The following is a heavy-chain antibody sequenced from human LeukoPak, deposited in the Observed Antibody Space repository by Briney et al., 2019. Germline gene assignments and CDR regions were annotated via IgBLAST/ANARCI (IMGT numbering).Heavy chain of an antibody. CDR2: IWYDGFNK. D-gene: IGHD6-19*01. Sequence: GGSLRLSCVASGFTFSSHGMHWVRQAPGKGLEWVAVIWYDGFNKYYADSVKGRFTISRDNSKNTLYLQMNSLRAEDTAVYYCASSGWDAFDIWGQGTMVTVSS. CDR1: GFTFSSHG. CDR3: ASSGWDAFDI. V-gene: IGHV3-33*01. J-gene: IGHJ3*02.